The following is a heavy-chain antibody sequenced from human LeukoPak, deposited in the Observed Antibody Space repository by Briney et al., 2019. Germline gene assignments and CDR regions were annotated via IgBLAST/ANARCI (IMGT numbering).Heavy chain of an antibody. Sequence: GGSLRLSCAASGFTFSSYSMNWVRQAPGKGLEWVSSISSSSSYIYYADSVKGRFTISRDNAKNSLYLQMNSLRAEDTAVYYCARLFGGVTTFDYWGQGTLVTVSS. J-gene: IGHJ4*02. CDR1: GFTFSSYS. CDR3: ARLFGGVTTFDY. V-gene: IGHV3-21*01. D-gene: IGHD4-17*01. CDR2: ISSSSSYI.